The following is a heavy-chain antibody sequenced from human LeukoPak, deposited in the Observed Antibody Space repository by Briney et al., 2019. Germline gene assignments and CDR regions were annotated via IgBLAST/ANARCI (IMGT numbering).Heavy chain of an antibody. V-gene: IGHV3-30*02. CDR3: ARDYDFWSGYYSPTRGYFGY. CDR1: GFTLSGSG. D-gene: IGHD3-3*01. Sequence: GGSLRLSCAASGFTLSGSGMHWVRQAPDKGLEWVTFIRYDGSNKYDTDSVKGRFTIPRDNSKDTLYLKMASLRAEDTAVYYCARDYDFWSGYYSPTRGYFGYWGQGTLVTVSS. CDR2: IRYDGSNK. J-gene: IGHJ4*02.